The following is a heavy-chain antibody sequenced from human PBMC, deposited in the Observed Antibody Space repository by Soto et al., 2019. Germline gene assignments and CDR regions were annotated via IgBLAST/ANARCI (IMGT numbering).Heavy chain of an antibody. CDR1: GFSFDDYV. D-gene: IGHD5-12*01. V-gene: IGHV3-9*01. J-gene: IGHJ3*02. CDR2: LDCNGVSI. CDR3: AKDIARYSGYEGAFDI. Sequence: VQLVESGGGLVQPGRSLRLSCAASGFSFDDYVMHWVRQGPGKGLEWVSGLDCNGVSIGYADSVKGRFTISRDNANISLYLQMNSLRSEDTALYYCAKDIARYSGYEGAFDIWGQGTMVTVSS.